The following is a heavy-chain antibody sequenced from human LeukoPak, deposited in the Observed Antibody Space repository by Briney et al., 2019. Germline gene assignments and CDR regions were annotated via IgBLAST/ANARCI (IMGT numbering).Heavy chain of an antibody. J-gene: IGHJ4*02. V-gene: IGHV1-69*05. Sequence: ASVKVSCKASGGTFSSYAISWVRQAPGQGLEWMGRIIPIFGTANYAQKFQGRVTITTDESTSTAYMELSSLRSEDTAVYYCAKGSSPSRPYYFDYWGQGTLVTVSS. CDR2: IIPIFGTA. D-gene: IGHD1-26*01. CDR3: AKGSSPSRPYYFDY. CDR1: GGTFSSYA.